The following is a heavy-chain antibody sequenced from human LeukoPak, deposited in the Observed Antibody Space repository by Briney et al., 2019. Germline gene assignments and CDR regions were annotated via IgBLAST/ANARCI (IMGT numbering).Heavy chain of an antibody. D-gene: IGHD3-10*01. V-gene: IGHV3-23*01. CDR3: AKDLMVRGVSFYWYFDL. CDR1: GFTLSNNA. Sequence: GGSLRLSCAASGFTLSNNAMHWVRQAPGKGLEWVSAINGGGSGTFYADSVKGRFTISRDNSKNALYLQMNSLRAEDTAVYYCAKDLMVRGVSFYWYFDLWGRGTLVTVSS. CDR2: INGGGSGT. J-gene: IGHJ2*01.